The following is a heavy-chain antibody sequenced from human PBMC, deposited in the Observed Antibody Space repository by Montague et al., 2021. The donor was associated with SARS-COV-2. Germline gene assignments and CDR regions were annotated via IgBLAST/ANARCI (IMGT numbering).Heavy chain of an antibody. D-gene: IGHD3-22*01. CDR1: GFTFSGYE. Sequence: FLRLSCAASGFTFSGYEMNWVRQAPGKGLEWVSYISSSGSTIYYADSVKGRFTISGDNAKNSLYLQMNSLRAEDTAVYYCARGRITMILVVPHNAFDIWGQGTMVTVSS. J-gene: IGHJ3*02. CDR2: ISSSGSTI. CDR3: ARGRITMILVVPHNAFDI. V-gene: IGHV3-48*03.